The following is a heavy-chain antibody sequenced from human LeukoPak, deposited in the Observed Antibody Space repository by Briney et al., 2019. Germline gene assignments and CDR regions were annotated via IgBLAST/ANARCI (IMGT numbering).Heavy chain of an antibody. Sequence: PSETLSLTCTVSSGSISSSSYYWGWIRQPPGKGLEWIGSIYYSGSTYYNPSLKSRVTISVDTSKNQFSLKLSSVTAADTAVYYCARHSPWVYYFDYWGQGTLVTVSS. D-gene: IGHD7-27*01. CDR3: ARHSPWVYYFDY. J-gene: IGHJ4*02. CDR2: IYYSGST. CDR1: SGSISSSSYY. V-gene: IGHV4-39*01.